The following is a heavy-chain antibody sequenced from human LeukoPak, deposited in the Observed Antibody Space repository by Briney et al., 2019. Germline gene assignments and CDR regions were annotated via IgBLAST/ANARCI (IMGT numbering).Heavy chain of an antibody. D-gene: IGHD6-13*01. Sequence: SETLSLTCTVSGGSISSSSYYWGWIRQPPGRGLEWIGSIYYSGSTYYNPSLKSRVTISVDTSKNQFSLKLSSVTAADTAVYYCARAQGYSSSFWYFDLWGRGTLVTVSS. CDR3: ARAQGYSSSFWYFDL. J-gene: IGHJ2*01. CDR1: GGSISSSSYY. V-gene: IGHV4-39*07. CDR2: IYYSGST.